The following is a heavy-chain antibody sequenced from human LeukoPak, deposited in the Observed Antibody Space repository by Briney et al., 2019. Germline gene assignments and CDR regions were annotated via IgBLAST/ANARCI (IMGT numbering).Heavy chain of an antibody. CDR2: MNPNNGNT. J-gene: IGHJ6*03. CDR3: ARGHDSTNMDV. CDR1: GYTFTSYD. Sequence: ASVKVSCKASGYTFTSYDINWVRQATRQGLEWMGWMNPNNGNTGYAQKFQGRVTMTSNTSISTAYMELSSLGSEDTAVYYCARGHDSTNMDVWGKGTTVTVSS. D-gene: IGHD3-22*01. V-gene: IGHV1-8*01.